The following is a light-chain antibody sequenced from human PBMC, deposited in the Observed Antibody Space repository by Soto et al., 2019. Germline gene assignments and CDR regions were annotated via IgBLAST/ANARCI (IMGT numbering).Light chain of an antibody. CDR2: AAS. CDR1: QVISNH. CDR3: QQLDIYPFT. J-gene: IGKJ3*01. V-gene: IGKV1-9*01. Sequence: DIRLTQSPAFLSASVGDRVTITCRASQVISNHLAWYLQKPGKAPKLLIYAASTLQSGVPSVFSGSGSGTEFTLTIDSLRPEDFGTYYCQQLDIYPFTFGPGTTVDVK.